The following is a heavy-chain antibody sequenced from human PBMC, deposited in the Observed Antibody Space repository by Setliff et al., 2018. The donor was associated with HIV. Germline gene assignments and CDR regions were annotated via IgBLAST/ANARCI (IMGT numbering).Heavy chain of an antibody. V-gene: IGHV1-69*13. D-gene: IGHD2-21*01. Sequence: SVKVSCKASGGTFSTYAISWVRQAPGQGLEWMGGFIPIFGTANYDQRFQGRVTITADETTSTAYMELSSLRSEDTAVYFCARDPVSDNSATPYYFDYWGQGTLVTVSS. J-gene: IGHJ4*02. CDR1: GGTFSTYA. CDR2: FIPIFGTA. CDR3: ARDPVSDNSATPYYFDY.